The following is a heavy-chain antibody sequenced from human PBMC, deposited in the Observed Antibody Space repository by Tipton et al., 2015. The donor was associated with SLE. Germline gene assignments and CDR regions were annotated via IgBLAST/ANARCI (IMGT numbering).Heavy chain of an antibody. Sequence: TLSLTCTVSGGSISSYYWSWIRQPPGKGLEWIGYIHHSGSANYNPSPKSRVTISVDTSKTQFSLKLSSVTAADTAVYYCARGILEWSDYWGQGTLVTVSS. D-gene: IGHD3-3*01. CDR2: IHHSGSA. V-gene: IGHV4-59*12. CDR1: GGSISSYY. CDR3: ARGILEWSDY. J-gene: IGHJ4*02.